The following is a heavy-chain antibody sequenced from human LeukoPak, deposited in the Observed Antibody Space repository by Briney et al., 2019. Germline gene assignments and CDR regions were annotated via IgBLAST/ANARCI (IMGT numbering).Heavy chain of an antibody. Sequence: SVKVSCKASGYTFTSYGISWVRQAPGQGLEWMGRIIPIFGTANYAQKFQGRVTMTRDTSTSTVYMELSSLRSEDTAVYYCARGVSATHFDYWGQGTLVTVSS. CDR1: GYTFTSYG. J-gene: IGHJ4*02. CDR3: ARGVSATHFDY. V-gene: IGHV1-69*05. D-gene: IGHD2-15*01. CDR2: IIPIFGTA.